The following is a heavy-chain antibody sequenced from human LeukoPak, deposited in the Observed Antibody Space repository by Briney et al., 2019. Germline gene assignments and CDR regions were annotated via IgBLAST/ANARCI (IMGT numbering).Heavy chain of an antibody. V-gene: IGHV3-48*04. CDR2: ISGRSSTI. D-gene: IGHD2-15*01. Sequence: PGGSLRLSCAASGFTFDTYSMNWVRQAPGKGLEWVAYISGRSSTIYYADSVKRRFTISRDNAKSSLFLQMYSLRPEDTAVYYCAGDSSSPLLMDVWGKGTTVTVYS. CDR3: AGDSSSPLLMDV. CDR1: GFTFDTYS. J-gene: IGHJ6*03.